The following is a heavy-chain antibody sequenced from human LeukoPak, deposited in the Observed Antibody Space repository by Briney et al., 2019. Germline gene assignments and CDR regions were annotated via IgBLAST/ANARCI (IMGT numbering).Heavy chain of an antibody. CDR2: ICGSGGTK. J-gene: IGHJ4*02. CDR3: AKDLGTLCLEWLPHFCGDCLFDD. Sequence: GGSLRLSCAASVFTFRSYAMSWVPEAPGEGREWVSHICGSGGTKYYAYSVKGGFAISRDNSENTMYLQMIRLRGEDTAVYYGAKDLGTLCLEWLPHFCGDCLFDDWGQGTLVTVSS. CDR1: VFTFRSYA. V-gene: IGHV3-23*01. D-gene: IGHD3-3*01.